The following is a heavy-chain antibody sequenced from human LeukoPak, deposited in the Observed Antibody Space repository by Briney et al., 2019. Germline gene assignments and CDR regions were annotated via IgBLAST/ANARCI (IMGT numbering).Heavy chain of an antibody. V-gene: IGHV3-73*01. D-gene: IGHD3-22*01. CDR1: GFTFSGSA. CDR2: IRSKANSYAT. J-gene: IGHJ6*03. Sequence: PGGSLRLSCAASGFTFSGSAMHWVRQASGKGLEWVGRIRSKANSYATAYAASVKGRFTISRDDSKNTAYQQMNSLKTEDTAVYYCTRQSDDSSGYYYDYYYYYMDVWGKGTTVTISS. CDR3: TRQSDDSSGYYYDYYYYYMDV.